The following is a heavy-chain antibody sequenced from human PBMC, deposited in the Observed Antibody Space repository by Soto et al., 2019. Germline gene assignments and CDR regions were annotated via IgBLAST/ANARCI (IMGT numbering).Heavy chain of an antibody. J-gene: IGHJ4*02. D-gene: IGHD1-7*01. Sequence: QVQLVESGGGVGQPGRSLRLSCAASGFTFSSYGMHWVRQAPGKGLEWVAVISYDGSNKYYADSVKGRFTISRDNSKNTLYLQMNCLRGEDTAVYYCAKAPGITVTTLDYWGQGTLVTVSS. CDR2: ISYDGSNK. CDR1: GFTFSSYG. V-gene: IGHV3-30*18. CDR3: AKAPGITVTTLDY.